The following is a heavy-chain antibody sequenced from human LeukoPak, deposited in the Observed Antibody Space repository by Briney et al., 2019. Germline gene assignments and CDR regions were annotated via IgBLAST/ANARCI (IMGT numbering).Heavy chain of an antibody. J-gene: IGHJ5*01. D-gene: IGHD6-13*01. Sequence: ASVKVSCKASGYTFTGYYMHWVRQAPGQGLEWMGWINPNSGGTNYAWKFQGRVTMTGDTSISTAYMELTRLRSDDTAVYYCARGVSAAGMGDWFDYWGQGTLVTVSS. V-gene: IGHV1-2*02. CDR3: ARGVSAAGMGDWFDY. CDR1: GYTFTGYY. CDR2: INPNSGGT.